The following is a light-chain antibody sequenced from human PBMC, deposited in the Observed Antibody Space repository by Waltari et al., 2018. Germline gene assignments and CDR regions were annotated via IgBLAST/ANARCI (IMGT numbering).Light chain of an antibody. Sequence: SYVLTQPPSVSVAPGKTASITCGGNNIESKSVHWYQQKPGQAPILVISYDSDRPSGIPERFSGSNSGNTATLTISRVDAGDEADYYCQVWDANTDPGVFGTGTEVTVL. CDR1: NIESKS. CDR2: YDS. V-gene: IGLV3-21*04. CDR3: QVWDANTDPGV. J-gene: IGLJ1*01.